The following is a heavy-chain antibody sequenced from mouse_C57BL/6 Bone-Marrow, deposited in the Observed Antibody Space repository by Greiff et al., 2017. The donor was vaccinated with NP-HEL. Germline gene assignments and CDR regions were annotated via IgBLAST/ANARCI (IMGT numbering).Heavy chain of an antibody. CDR2: INPNNGGT. Sequence: VHVKQSGPELVKPGASVKMSCKASGYTFTDYNMHWVKQSHGKSLEWIGYINPNNGGTSYNQKFKGKATLTVNKSSSTAYMELRSLTSEDSAVYYCARRLLRLYFDYWGQGTTLTVSS. J-gene: IGHJ2*01. D-gene: IGHD1-1*01. V-gene: IGHV1-22*01. CDR3: ARRLLRLYFDY. CDR1: GYTFTDYN.